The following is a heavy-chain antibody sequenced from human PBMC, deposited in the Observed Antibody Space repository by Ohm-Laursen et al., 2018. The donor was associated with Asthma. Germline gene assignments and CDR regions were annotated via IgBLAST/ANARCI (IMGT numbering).Heavy chain of an antibody. J-gene: IGHJ6*02. CDR3: ARDREQQLVAEYYYYYGMDV. Sequence: SVKVSCKASGGTFSSYAISWVRQAPGQGLEWMGGIIPIFGTANYAQKFQGRVTITADESTSTAYMELSSLRSEDTAVYYCARDREQQLVAEYYYYYGMDVWGQGTTVTVSS. CDR2: IIPIFGTA. V-gene: IGHV1-69*13. D-gene: IGHD6-13*01. CDR1: GGTFSSYA.